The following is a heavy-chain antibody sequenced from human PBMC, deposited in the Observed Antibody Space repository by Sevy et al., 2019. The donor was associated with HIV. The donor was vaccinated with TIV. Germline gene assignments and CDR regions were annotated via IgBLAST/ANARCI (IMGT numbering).Heavy chain of an antibody. CDR3: ARHCGGDCSHAFDI. D-gene: IGHD2-21*02. Sequence: SETLSLTCAVYGGSFSGYYWSWIRQPPGKGLEWIGEINHSGSTNYNPSLKSRVTISLDTSKNQFSLKLSSVTAADTAVYYCARHCGGDCSHAFDIWDQGTMVTVSS. CDR2: INHSGST. CDR1: GGSFSGYY. V-gene: IGHV4-34*01. J-gene: IGHJ3*02.